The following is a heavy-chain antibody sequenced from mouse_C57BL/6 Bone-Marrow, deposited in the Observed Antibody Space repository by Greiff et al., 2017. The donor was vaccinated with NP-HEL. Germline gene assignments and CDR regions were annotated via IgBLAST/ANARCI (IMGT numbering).Heavy chain of an antibody. CDR3: ARVGHYGSSLWYFDY. V-gene: IGHV1-82*01. D-gene: IGHD1-1*01. CDR1: GYAFSSSW. CDR2: IYPGDGDT. Sequence: QVQLQQSGPELVKPGASVKISCKASGYAFSSSWMNWVKQRPGKGLEWIGRIYPGDGDTNYNGKFKGKATLTADKSSSTAYMQLSSLTSEDSAVYFCARVGHYGSSLWYFDYWGQGTTLTVSS. J-gene: IGHJ2*01.